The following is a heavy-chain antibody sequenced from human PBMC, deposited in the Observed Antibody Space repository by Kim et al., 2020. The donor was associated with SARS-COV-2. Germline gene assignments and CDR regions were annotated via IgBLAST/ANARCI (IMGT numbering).Heavy chain of an antibody. CDR1: GFIVSNNY. V-gene: IGHV3-53*01. J-gene: IGHJ6*02. CDR2: VFAGGNI. D-gene: IGHD3-9*01. CDR3: TRVMTQDFDRYRRRMDV. Sequence: GGSLRLSCAASGFIVSNNYMSWVRQAPGKGLEWVASVFAGGNIYYADSVKGRFTISRDNSKNTLYLQLSSMRAEDTAVYYCTRVMTQDFDRYRRRMDVWGPETTVTVSS.